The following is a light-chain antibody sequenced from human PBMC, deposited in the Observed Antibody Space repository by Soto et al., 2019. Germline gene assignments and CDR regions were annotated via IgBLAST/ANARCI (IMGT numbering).Light chain of an antibody. CDR2: EVS. CDR1: ISYVFGYNC. J-gene: IGLJ1*01. V-gene: IGLV2-14*01. Sequence: QSAMTHPASVSRSPGQSITISFTGTISYVFGYNCVSCYQQHPGKAPKLMLYEVSNRPSGVSNRFSGSKSGNTSSLTISGLQAEDEADYYCASYTSSSSYVFGTGTKV. CDR3: ASYTSSSSYV.